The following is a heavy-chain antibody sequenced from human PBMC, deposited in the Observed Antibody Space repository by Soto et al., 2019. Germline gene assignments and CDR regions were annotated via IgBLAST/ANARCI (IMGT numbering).Heavy chain of an antibody. CDR1: SGPTSSHN. Sequence: QVQLQQSGPGLVKPSETLSLTCSVSSGPTSSHNWGWIRQTPGRGLEWIGYVYSTGGTSYNPSLNSRVTLSADTYTNHISLTLTSVTAADTAVYYCVRQGIGSLHGLVDVWGQGATVRVSS. CDR2: VYSTGGT. J-gene: IGHJ6*01. V-gene: IGHV4-59*08. D-gene: IGHD1-26*01. CDR3: VRQGIGSLHGLVDV.